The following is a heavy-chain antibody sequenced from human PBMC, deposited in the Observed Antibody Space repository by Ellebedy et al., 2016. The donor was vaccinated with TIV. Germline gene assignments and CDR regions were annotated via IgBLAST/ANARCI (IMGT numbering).Heavy chain of an antibody. CDR3: AREPYTPITMVRGVLSGYYGMDV. Sequence: SETLSLTXTVSGGSISSGSYYWSWIRQPAGKGLEWIGRIYTSGSTNYNPSLKSRVTMSVDTSKNQFSLKLSSVTAADTAVYYCAREPYTPITMVRGVLSGYYGMDVWGQGTTVTVSS. D-gene: IGHD3-10*01. CDR2: IYTSGST. J-gene: IGHJ6*02. V-gene: IGHV4-61*02. CDR1: GGSISSGSYY.